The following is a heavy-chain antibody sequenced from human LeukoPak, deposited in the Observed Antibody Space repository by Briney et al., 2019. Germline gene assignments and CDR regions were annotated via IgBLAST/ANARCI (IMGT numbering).Heavy chain of an antibody. J-gene: IGHJ5*02. D-gene: IGHD3-10*01. CDR3: ARHAPPELLWYNWFDP. CDR2: IYYSGST. Sequence: NTSETLSLTCTVSGGSISSYYWSWIRQPPGKGLERIGYIYYSGSTNYNPSLKSRVTISVDTSKNQFSLKLSSVTAADTAVYYCARHAPPELLWYNWFDPWGQGTLVTVSS. V-gene: IGHV4-59*08. CDR1: GGSISSYY.